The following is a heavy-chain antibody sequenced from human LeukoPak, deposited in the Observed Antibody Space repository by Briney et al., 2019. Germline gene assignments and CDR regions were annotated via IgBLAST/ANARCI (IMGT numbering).Heavy chain of an antibody. CDR2: IRSKAYGGTS. Sequence: GGSLRLSCTTSGFSFVDYAMAWVRQAPGKGLELVGFIRSKAYGGTSEYAASVKGRFTLSRDDSKSIAYPQMNSLKAEDTALYYCTREAVGGRRGATKLHFDYWGQGTLVTVSS. D-gene: IGHD1-26*01. V-gene: IGHV3-49*04. CDR3: TREAVGGRRGATKLHFDY. J-gene: IGHJ4*02. CDR1: GFSFVDYA.